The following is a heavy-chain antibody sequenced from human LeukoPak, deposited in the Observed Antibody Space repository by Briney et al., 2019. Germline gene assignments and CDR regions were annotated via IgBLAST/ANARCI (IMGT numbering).Heavy chain of an antibody. J-gene: IGHJ4*02. Sequence: SETLSLTCTVSGGSGSSGSYYWSWIRQPPGKGLEWIGYIYYSGSTNYNPSLKSRVTISVDTSKNQFSLKLSSVTAADTAVYYCARWSPSDILTDYSEPFDYWGQGTLVTVSS. D-gene: IGHD3-9*01. V-gene: IGHV4-61*01. CDR3: ARWSPSDILTDYSEPFDY. CDR1: GGSGSSGSYY. CDR2: IYYSGST.